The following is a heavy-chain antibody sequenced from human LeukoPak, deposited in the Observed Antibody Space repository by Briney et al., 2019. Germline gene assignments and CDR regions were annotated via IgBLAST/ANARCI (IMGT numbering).Heavy chain of an antibody. J-gene: IGHJ4*02. D-gene: IGHD5-18*01. CDR2: ISSNGGST. Sequence: GGSLRLSCAASGFTFSSYAMHWVRQAPGKGLEYVSAISSNGGSTYYANSVKGRFTISRDNSKNTLYLQMGSLRAEDMAVYYCARERGYSYGTFDYWGQGTLVTVSS. CDR1: GFTFSSYA. CDR3: ARERGYSYGTFDY. V-gene: IGHV3-64*01.